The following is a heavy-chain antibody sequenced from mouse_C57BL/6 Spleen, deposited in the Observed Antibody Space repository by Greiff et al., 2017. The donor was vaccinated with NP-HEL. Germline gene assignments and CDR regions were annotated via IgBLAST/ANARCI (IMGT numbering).Heavy chain of an antibody. CDR1: GYTFTSYW. Sequence: QVHVKQPGAELVKPGASVKMSCKASGYTFTSYWITWVKPRPGQGLEWIGDIYPGSGSTNYNEKFKSKATLTVDTSSSTAYMQLSSLTSEDSAVYYCARELTGTDYWGQGTTLTVSS. V-gene: IGHV1-55*01. D-gene: IGHD4-1*01. J-gene: IGHJ2*01. CDR3: ARELTGTDY. CDR2: IYPGSGST.